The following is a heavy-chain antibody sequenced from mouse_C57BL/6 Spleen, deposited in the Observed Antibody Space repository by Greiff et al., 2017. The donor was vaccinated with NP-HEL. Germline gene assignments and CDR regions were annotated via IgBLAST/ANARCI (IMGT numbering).Heavy chain of an antibody. CDR3: ARWGGTRPSYWYFDV. CDR2: IDPNSGGT. V-gene: IGHV1-72*01. D-gene: IGHD2-10*02. CDR1: GYTFTSYW. J-gene: IGHJ1*03. Sequence: QVQLQQPGAELVKPGASVKLSCKASGYTFTSYWMHWVKQRPGRGLEWIGRIDPNSGGTKYNEKFKSKATLTVYKPSSTAYMQLSSLTAEDSAVYYCARWGGTRPSYWYFDVWGTGTTVTVSS.